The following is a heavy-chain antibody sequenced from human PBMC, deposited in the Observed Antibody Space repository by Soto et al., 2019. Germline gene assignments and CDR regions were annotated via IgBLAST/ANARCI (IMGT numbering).Heavy chain of an antibody. CDR1: GDSISNSDYY. Sequence: PSETLSLTCTVSGDSISNSDYYWNWIRQSPGKGLEWIASIDYSGSTYYNPSLKSRVVISADTSKNLFSLKLRSVTAADTALYFCAREVPDYYGFVVGGQGTTVTVS. CDR2: IDYSGST. CDR3: AREVPDYYGFVV. V-gene: IGHV4-30-4*01. J-gene: IGHJ6*02.